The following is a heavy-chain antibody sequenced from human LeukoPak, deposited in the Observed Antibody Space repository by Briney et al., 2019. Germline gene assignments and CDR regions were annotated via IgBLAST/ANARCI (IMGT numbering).Heavy chain of an antibody. V-gene: IGHV3-7*03. CDR2: IKQDGSEK. CDR1: GFTFSRHW. CDR3: AKDKGTYYYYGMDV. Sequence: PGGSLRLSCAVSGFTFSRHWMSWVRQAPGKGLEWLANIKQDGSEKYYVDSVEGRFTISRDNAKNSLYLQMNSLRAEDTALYYCAKDKGTYYYYGMDVWGQGTTVTVSS. J-gene: IGHJ6*02.